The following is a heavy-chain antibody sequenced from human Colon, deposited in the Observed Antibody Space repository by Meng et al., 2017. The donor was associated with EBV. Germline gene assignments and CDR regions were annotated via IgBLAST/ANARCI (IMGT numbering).Heavy chain of an antibody. V-gene: IGHV4-30-4*03. D-gene: IGHD4-17*01. J-gene: IGHJ5*02. CDR1: GGSISSGDYY. Sequence: QVQLQESGPGLVKPSXXLSLTCTVSGGSISSGDYYWSWIRQTPGKGLEWIGEIYHSGRTNYNPSVKSRVSMSVDKSQNHFSLRLSSVTAADTAVYYCTTLYGDSISWGQGTLVTVSS. CDR2: IYHSGRT. CDR3: TTLYGDSIS.